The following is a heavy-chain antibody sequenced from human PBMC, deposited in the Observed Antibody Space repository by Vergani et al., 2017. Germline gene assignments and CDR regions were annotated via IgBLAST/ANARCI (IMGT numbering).Heavy chain of an antibody. V-gene: IGHV1-24*01. CDR3: ATALVGPGSWGVLDY. D-gene: IGHD3-10*01. J-gene: IGHJ4*02. Sequence: QVQLVPSGAEEKKPGASVKVSCKVSGYTLTELSMHWVRQAPGKGLEWMGGFDPEDGETIYAKKFQGRVTMTEDTSTDTAYMELSSLRSEATAVYYCATALVGPGSWGVLDYWGQGTLVTVSS. CDR1: GYTLTELS. CDR2: FDPEDGET.